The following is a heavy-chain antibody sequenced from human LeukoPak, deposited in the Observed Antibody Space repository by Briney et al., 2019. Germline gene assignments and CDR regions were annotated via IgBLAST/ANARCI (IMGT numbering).Heavy chain of an antibody. J-gene: IGHJ3*02. Sequence: GGSLRLSCAASGFTFSDYYMSWIRQAPGKGLEWVSYISSSGSTIYYADSVKGRFTISRDNAKNSLYLQMNSLRAEDTAVYYCARDLEDYVWGSYRYTGGAFDIWGQGTMVTVSS. CDR1: GFTFSDYY. D-gene: IGHD3-16*02. CDR3: ARDLEDYVWGSYRYTGGAFDI. V-gene: IGHV3-11*04. CDR2: ISSSGSTI.